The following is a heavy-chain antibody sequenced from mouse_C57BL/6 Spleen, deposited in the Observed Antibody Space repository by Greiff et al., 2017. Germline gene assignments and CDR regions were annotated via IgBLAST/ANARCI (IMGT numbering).Heavy chain of an antibody. J-gene: IGHJ4*01. CDR2: ISNGGGST. D-gene: IGHD2-4*01. CDR3: ARLEGDYDYAMDY. Sequence: EVMLVESGGGLVQPGGSLKLSCAASGFTFSDYYMYWVRQTPEKRLEWVAYISNGGGSTYYPDTVKGRFTISRDNAKNTLYLQMSRLKSEDTAMYYCARLEGDYDYAMDYWGQGTSVTVSS. V-gene: IGHV5-12*01. CDR1: GFTFSDYY.